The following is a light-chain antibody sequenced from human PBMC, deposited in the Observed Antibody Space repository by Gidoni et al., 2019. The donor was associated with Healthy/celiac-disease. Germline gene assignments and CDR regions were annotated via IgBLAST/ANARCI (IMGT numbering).Light chain of an antibody. CDR2: DAS. J-gene: IGKJ1*01. Sequence: DIQMTKSPSTLSASVADRVPLTCLARHSISSWLAWYQQKPGKAPKLLIYDASSLESGVPSRFSGSGSGTEFTLTISSLQADDVATYYCQQYNSYHLTFGQGTKVEIK. CDR1: HSISSW. V-gene: IGKV1-5*01. CDR3: QQYNSYHLT.